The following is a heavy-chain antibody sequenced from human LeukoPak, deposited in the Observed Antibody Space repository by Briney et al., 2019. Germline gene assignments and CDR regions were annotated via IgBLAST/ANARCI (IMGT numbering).Heavy chain of an antibody. CDR3: TRQVSWASDTGDS. CDR1: GGSISGSRRY. D-gene: IGHD6-13*01. CDR2: IRYIGTT. Sequence: SETLSLTCNVSGGSISGSRRYWGWVRQPPGGGLEWIGSIRYIGTTYYNPSLQSRLTISVDNSQNQFSLKLKSVTAADTSMYYCTRQVSWASDTGDSWGQGTLVTVSS. V-gene: IGHV4-39*01. J-gene: IGHJ5*01.